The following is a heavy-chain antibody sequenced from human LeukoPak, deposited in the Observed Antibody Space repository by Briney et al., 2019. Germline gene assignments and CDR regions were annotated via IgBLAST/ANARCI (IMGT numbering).Heavy chain of an antibody. CDR3: AREMKVVVAATNSAEYFQH. Sequence: ASVKVSCKASGYTFTSYYMHWVRQAPGQGLEWMGIINPSGGSTSYAQKFQGRVTMTRDTSTSTVYMVLSSLRSEDTAVYYCAREMKVVVAATNSAEYFQHWGQGTLVTVSS. CDR1: GYTFTSYY. D-gene: IGHD2-15*01. J-gene: IGHJ1*01. CDR2: INPSGGST. V-gene: IGHV1-46*01.